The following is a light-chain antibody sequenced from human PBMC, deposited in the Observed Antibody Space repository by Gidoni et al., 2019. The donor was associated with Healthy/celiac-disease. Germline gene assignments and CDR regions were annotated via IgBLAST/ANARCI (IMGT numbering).Light chain of an antibody. Sequence: DIQMTQSPSTLSASVGDRVTITCRASQSISSWLAWYQQKPGKAPKLLIYKASSLESGVPSRFSGSGSGTEFTLTISSLQPDDFATYYCQQYNSYPXFXQGTKLEIK. CDR3: QQYNSYPX. CDR2: KAS. CDR1: QSISSW. V-gene: IGKV1-5*03. J-gene: IGKJ2*01.